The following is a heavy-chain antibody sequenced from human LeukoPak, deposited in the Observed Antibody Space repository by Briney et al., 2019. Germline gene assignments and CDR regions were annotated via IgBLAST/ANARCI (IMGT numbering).Heavy chain of an antibody. J-gene: IGHJ4*02. CDR2: IKDDGSQN. V-gene: IGHV3-7*01. Sequence: GGSLRLSCVASGFTFSSYWMSWVRQAPGKGLEWVANIKDDGSQNYSVDSVKGRFTLSRDTATNSIYLQLNSLTTDDTAVYYCATWQFWGGYHVECWGQGTQVTVSS. CDR1: GFTFSSYW. CDR3: ATWQFWGGYHVEC. D-gene: IGHD3-3*02.